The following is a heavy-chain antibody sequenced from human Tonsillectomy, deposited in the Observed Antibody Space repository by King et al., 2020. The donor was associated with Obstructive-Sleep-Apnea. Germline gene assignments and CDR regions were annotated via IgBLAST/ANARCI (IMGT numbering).Heavy chain of an antibody. Sequence: VQLVESGGGVVQPGRSLRLSCAASGFTFSSYGMHWVRQAPGKGLEWVAFIRYDGSNKYYADSVKGRFTISRDNSKNTLYLQMNSLRAEDTAVYYCAKDRSSGWYLMGNSPEYFQHWGQGTLVTVSS. CDR1: GFTFSSYG. V-gene: IGHV3-30*02. CDR2: IRYDGSNK. J-gene: IGHJ1*01. D-gene: IGHD6-19*01. CDR3: AKDRSSGWYLMGNSPEYFQH.